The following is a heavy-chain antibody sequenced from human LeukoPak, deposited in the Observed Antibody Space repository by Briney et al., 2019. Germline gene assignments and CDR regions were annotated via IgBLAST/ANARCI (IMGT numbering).Heavy chain of an antibody. J-gene: IGHJ3*02. D-gene: IGHD3-9*01. CDR3: ATVPYFDILTGYYMGAFDI. V-gene: IGHV3-53*01. CDR2: IYSGGST. Sequence: GGSLRLSCAASGFTVSSNYMSWVRQAPGKGLEWVSVIYSGGSTYYADSVKGRFTISRDNSKNTLYLQMNSLRAEDTALYHCATVPYFDILTGYYMGAFDIWGQGTMVTVSS. CDR1: GFTVSSNY.